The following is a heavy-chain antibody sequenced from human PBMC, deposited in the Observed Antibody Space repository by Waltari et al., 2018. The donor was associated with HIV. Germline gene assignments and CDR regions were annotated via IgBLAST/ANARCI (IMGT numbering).Heavy chain of an antibody. J-gene: IGHJ4*02. CDR1: GYTFTSYG. V-gene: IGHV1-18*01. CDR3: ARGMGGWSYYPDFYFDY. CDR2: VGAYNGDT. Sequence: QVQLVQSGAELKKPGASVKVSCKASGYTFTSYGITWVRQAPGQGLEWMGWVGAYNGDTSYSQLRQDRFTLTTATSRSRAYMELRTLRSDDSAVYYCARGMGGWSYYPDFYFDYWGLGTLVTVSS. D-gene: IGHD1-26*01.